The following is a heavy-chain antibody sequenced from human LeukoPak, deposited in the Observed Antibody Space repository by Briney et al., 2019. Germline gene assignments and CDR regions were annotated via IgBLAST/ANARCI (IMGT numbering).Heavy chain of an antibody. Sequence: SETLSLTCTVSGGSISSHYWTWIRQPPGKGLEWIGYIHHSGSTNYNPSLKSRVNISLDTSKSQFSPKMTSVTAADTAVYYCAREGSRWVDFEFWGQGTLVTVSS. V-gene: IGHV4-59*11. J-gene: IGHJ4*02. CDR2: IHHSGST. CDR3: AREGSRWVDFEF. CDR1: GGSISSHY. D-gene: IGHD1-26*01.